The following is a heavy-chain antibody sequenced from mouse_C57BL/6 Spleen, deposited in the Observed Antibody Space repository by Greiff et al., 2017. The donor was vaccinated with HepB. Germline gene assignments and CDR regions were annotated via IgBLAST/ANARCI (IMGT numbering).Heavy chain of an antibody. Sequence: QVQLQQSGAELVKPGASVKLSCKASGYTFTSYWMQWVKQRPGQGLEWIGEIDPSDSYTNYNQKFKGKATLTVDTSSSTAYMQLSSLTSEDYAVYYCASGSYGSPDYWGQGTTLTVSS. J-gene: IGHJ2*01. D-gene: IGHD1-1*01. CDR3: ASGSYGSPDY. CDR2: IDPSDSYT. V-gene: IGHV1-50*01. CDR1: GYTFTSYW.